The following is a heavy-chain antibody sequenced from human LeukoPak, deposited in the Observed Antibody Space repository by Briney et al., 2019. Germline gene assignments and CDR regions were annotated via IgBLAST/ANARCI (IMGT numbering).Heavy chain of an antibody. V-gene: IGHV4-59*12. CDR2: IYYSGST. J-gene: IGHJ4*02. Sequence: PSETLSLTCTVSGGSISSYYWSWIRQPPGKGLEWIGYIYYSGSTNYNPSLKSRVTISVDTSKNQFSLKLSSVTAADTAVYYCARGRYYYDSSGYSIGKAYYFDYWGQGTLVTVSS. CDR1: GGSISSYY. CDR3: ARGRYYYDSSGYSIGKAYYFDY. D-gene: IGHD3-22*01.